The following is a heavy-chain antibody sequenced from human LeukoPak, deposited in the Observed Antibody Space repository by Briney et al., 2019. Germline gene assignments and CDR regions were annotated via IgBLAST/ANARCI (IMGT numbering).Heavy chain of an antibody. D-gene: IGHD3-22*01. CDR2: IKEDGSAT. CDR3: ARDAKYYFDSSGHH. Sequence: PGGSLRLSCAASGFTFSGNWMSWVRQAPGKGLEWLANIKEDGSATYYVDSVKGRFTISRDNGKNSLYLQMNSLRAGDTAVYYCARDAKYYFDSSGHHWGQGTQVTVSS. J-gene: IGHJ4*02. CDR1: GFTFSGNW. V-gene: IGHV3-7*01.